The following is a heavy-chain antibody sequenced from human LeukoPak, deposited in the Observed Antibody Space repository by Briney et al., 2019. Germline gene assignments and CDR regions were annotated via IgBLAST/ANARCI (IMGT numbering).Heavy chain of an antibody. J-gene: IGHJ3*02. Sequence: GGSLRLSCAASGFTFSRYSMNWVRQAPGKGLEWVSSISSSSSDKHYAESVKGRFTLSRDNAKNSLYLQMNSLRAEGTAVYYCARGLRSYNAFDIWGQGTMVTVSS. CDR1: GFTFSRYS. CDR2: ISSSSSDK. CDR3: ARGLRSYNAFDI. V-gene: IGHV3-21*01. D-gene: IGHD4-17*01.